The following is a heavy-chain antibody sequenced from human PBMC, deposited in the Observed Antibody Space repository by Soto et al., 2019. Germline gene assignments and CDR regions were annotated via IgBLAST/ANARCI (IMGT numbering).Heavy chain of an antibody. CDR1: GGSISSYY. V-gene: IGHV4-59*01. Sequence: PSETLSLTCTVSGGSISSYYWSWIRQPPGKGLEWIGYIYYSGSTNYNPSLKGRVTISVDTSKNQFSLKLSSVTAADTAVYYCARMTFDDYFDYWGQGTLVTV. J-gene: IGHJ4*02. CDR3: ARMTFDDYFDY. CDR2: IYYSGST. D-gene: IGHD2-21*02.